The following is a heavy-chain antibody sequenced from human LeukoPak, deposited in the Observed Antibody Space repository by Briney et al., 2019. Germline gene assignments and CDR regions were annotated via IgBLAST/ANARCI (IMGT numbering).Heavy chain of an antibody. CDR3: AKGQNVLLWFGELLAQDYYYYGMDV. D-gene: IGHD3-10*01. J-gene: IGHJ6*02. V-gene: IGHV3-23*01. CDR1: GFTFSSYA. CDR2: ISGSGGST. Sequence: GGSLRLSCAASGFTFSSYAMSWVRQAPGKGLEWVSAISGSGGSTYYADSVKGRFTISRDNSKNTLYLQMNSLRAEDTAVYYCAKGQNVLLWFGELLAQDYYYYGMDVWGQGTTVTVSS.